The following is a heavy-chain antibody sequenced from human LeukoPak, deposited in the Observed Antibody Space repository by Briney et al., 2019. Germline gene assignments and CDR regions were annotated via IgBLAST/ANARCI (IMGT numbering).Heavy chain of an antibody. J-gene: IGHJ4*02. V-gene: IGHV3-23*01. Sequence: GGSLRLSCAASGFTFSSYSMNWVRQAPGKGLEWVSAISGSGGSTYYADSVKGRFTISRDNSKNTLYLQMNSLRAEDTAVYYCAKGRSYGATYYFDYWGQGTLVTVSS. CDR2: ISGSGGST. D-gene: IGHD4-17*01. CDR1: GFTFSSYS. CDR3: AKGRSYGATYYFDY.